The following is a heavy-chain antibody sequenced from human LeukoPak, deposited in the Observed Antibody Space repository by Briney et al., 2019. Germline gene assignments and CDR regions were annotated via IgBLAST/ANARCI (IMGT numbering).Heavy chain of an antibody. Sequence: ASVKVSCKASGYTFTSYGISWVRQAPGQGLEWMGWISAYNGNTNYAQKLQGRVTMTTDTSTSTAYMELRSLRSDDTAVYYCARSPLWYDPNQSDYWGQGTLVTVSS. CDR1: GYTFTSYG. V-gene: IGHV1-18*01. D-gene: IGHD1-1*01. J-gene: IGHJ4*02. CDR2: ISAYNGNT. CDR3: ARSPLWYDPNQSDY.